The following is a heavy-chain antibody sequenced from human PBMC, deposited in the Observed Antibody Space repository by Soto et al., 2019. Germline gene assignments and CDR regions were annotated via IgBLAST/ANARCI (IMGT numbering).Heavy chain of an antibody. D-gene: IGHD4-4*01. CDR3: IQRLATVTTRTLDY. CDR1: GGSISSSSYY. Sequence: QLQLQESGPGLVKPSETLSLTCTVSGGSISSSSYYWGWIRQPPGKGLEGIGSIYYSGSTYYNPSLKSRVTISVDTSKNQFSLKLSSVTAADTAVYYCIQRLATVTTRTLDYWGQGTLFTVSS. J-gene: IGHJ4*02. V-gene: IGHV4-39*01. CDR2: IYYSGST.